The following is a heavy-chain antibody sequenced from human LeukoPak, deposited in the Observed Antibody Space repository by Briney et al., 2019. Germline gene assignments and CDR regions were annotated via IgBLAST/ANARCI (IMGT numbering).Heavy chain of an antibody. D-gene: IGHD3-3*01. V-gene: IGHV3-66*02. CDR3: ARDSDFWSGYYPSFDY. Sequence: PGGSLRLSCAASGFTVSSNYMSWVRQAPGKGLEWVSVIYSGGSTYYADSVKGRFTISRDNSKNTLYLQMHSLRAEDTAVYYCARDSDFWSGYYPSFDYWGQGTLVTVSS. J-gene: IGHJ4*02. CDR2: IYSGGST. CDR1: GFTVSSNY.